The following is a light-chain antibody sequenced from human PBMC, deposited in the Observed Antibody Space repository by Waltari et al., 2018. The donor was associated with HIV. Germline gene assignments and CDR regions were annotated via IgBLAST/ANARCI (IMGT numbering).Light chain of an antibody. Sequence: DFHMTQSPPTLSASLGDRVTITCRASQTSNSWLAWYQQKPGKAPKLLIYKASSLESGVPSRFSGSGSGTDFTLTISSLQPDDSATYYCQQYNNYPLTFGGGTRLEIK. J-gene: IGKJ4*01. CDR3: QQYNNYPLT. CDR2: KAS. V-gene: IGKV1-5*03. CDR1: QTSNSW.